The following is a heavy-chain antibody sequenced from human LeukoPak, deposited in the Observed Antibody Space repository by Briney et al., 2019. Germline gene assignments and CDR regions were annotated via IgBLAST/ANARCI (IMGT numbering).Heavy chain of an antibody. D-gene: IGHD1-26*01. Sequence: SETLSLTCTVSGGSISSYYWSWIRQPPGKGLEWIGYIYYSGSTNYNPSLKSRVTISVDTSKNQFSLKLSSVTAADTGVYYCAREGRGVGAYYFDYWGQGTLVTVSS. CDR3: AREGRGVGAYYFDY. CDR2: IYYSGST. V-gene: IGHV4-59*01. CDR1: GGSISSYY. J-gene: IGHJ4*02.